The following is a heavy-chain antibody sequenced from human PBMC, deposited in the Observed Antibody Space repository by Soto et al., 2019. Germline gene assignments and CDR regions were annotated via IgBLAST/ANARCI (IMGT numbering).Heavy chain of an antibody. CDR1: GFTFSSYG. CDR3: ARRTYYYGSGSYTWFDP. Sequence: GGSLRLSCAASGFTFSSYGMHWVHQAPGKGLEWVAVIWYDGSNKYYADSVKGRFTISRDNSKNTLYLQMNSLRAEDTAVYYCARRTYYYGSGSYTWFDPWGQGTLVTVSS. J-gene: IGHJ5*02. CDR2: IWYDGSNK. D-gene: IGHD3-10*01. V-gene: IGHV3-33*01.